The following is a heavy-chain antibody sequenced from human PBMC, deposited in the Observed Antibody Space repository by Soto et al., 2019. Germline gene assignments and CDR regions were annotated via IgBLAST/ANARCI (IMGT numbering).Heavy chain of an antibody. CDR2: ISAYNGNT. Sequence: QVQLVQSGAEVKKPGASVKVSCKASGYTFTSYGISWVRQAPGQGLEWMGWISAYNGNTNYAQKLQGRVTMTTDTSTSTAYMELRSLRSDDTAVYHCARDPDRYCSGGSCYSYYWGQGTLVTVSS. J-gene: IGHJ4*02. CDR1: GYTFTSYG. D-gene: IGHD2-15*01. V-gene: IGHV1-18*01. CDR3: ARDPDRYCSGGSCYSYY.